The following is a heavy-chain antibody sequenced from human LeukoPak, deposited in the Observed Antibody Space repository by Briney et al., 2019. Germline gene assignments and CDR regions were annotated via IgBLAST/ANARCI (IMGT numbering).Heavy chain of an antibody. V-gene: IGHV3-15*01. CDR2: IKSKTDGGTT. Sequence: NPGGSLRLSCAASGFTFSNAWMSWVRQAPGEGLEWVGRIKSKTDGGTTDYAAPVKGRFTISRDDSKNTLYLQMNSLKTEDTAVYYCTARYCRSTSCYGEYFQRWGQGTLVTVSS. J-gene: IGHJ1*01. D-gene: IGHD2-2*01. CDR1: GFTFSNAW. CDR3: TARYCRSTSCYGEYFQR.